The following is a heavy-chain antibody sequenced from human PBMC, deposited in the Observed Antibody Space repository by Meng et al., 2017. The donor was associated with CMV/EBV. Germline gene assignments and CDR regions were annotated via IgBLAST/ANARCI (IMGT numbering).Heavy chain of an antibody. D-gene: IGHD4-17*01. V-gene: IGHV3-66*02. CDR1: GFTVSSNY. CDR3: ARDGIYGDYGDGY. CDR2: IYSGGST. Sequence: LSLTCAASGFTVSSNYMSWVRQAPGKGLEWVSVIYSGGSTYYADSVKGRFTISRDNSKNTLYLQMNSLRAEDTAVYYCARDGIYGDYGDGYWGQGTLVTVSS. J-gene: IGHJ4*02.